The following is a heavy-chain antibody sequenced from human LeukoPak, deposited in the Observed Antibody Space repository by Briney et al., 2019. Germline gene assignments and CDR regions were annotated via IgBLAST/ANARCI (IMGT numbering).Heavy chain of an antibody. V-gene: IGHV1-8*01. CDR2: MNPNSGNT. CDR3: ARGLPRDYYDSSRWFDP. CDR1: GYTFTSYD. D-gene: IGHD3-22*01. J-gene: IGHJ5*02. Sequence: GASVKVSCKASGYTFTSYDINWVRQATGQGLEWMGWMNPNSGNTGHAQKFQGRVTMTRNTSISTAYMELSSLRSEDTAVYYCARGLPRDYYDSSRWFDPWGQGTLVTVSS.